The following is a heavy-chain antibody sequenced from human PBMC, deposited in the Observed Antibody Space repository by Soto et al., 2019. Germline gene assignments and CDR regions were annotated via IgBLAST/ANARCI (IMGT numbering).Heavy chain of an antibody. CDR3: ARPLTGTTDKPYYYYGMDV. D-gene: IGHD1-7*01. J-gene: IGHJ6*02. V-gene: IGHV1-69*13. CDR1: GGTFSSYA. Sequence: GASVKVSCKACGGTFSSYAISWVRQAPGQGLEWMGGIIPIFGTANYAQKFQGRVTITADESTSTAYMELSSLRSEDTAVYYCARPLTGTTDKPYYYYGMDVWGQGTTVTVSS. CDR2: IIPIFGTA.